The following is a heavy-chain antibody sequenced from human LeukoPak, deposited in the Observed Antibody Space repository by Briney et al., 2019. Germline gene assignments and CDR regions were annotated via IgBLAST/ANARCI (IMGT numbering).Heavy chain of an antibody. Sequence: GGSLRLSCAASGFTFSSYAMSWVRQAPGKGLEWVSTISGSGDITYYADSVKGRFTISRDNSKNMLCLQMNSLRVEDTAVYYCARDNYADYGSYFDLWGRGTLVTVSS. CDR2: ISGSGDIT. D-gene: IGHD4-17*01. J-gene: IGHJ2*01. CDR3: ARDNYADYGSYFDL. CDR1: GFTFSSYA. V-gene: IGHV3-23*01.